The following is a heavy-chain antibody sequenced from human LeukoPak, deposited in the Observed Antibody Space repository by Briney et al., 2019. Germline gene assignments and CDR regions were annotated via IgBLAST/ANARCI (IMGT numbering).Heavy chain of an antibody. CDR1: GGSISSGSYY. V-gene: IGHV4-61*02. D-gene: IGHD3-3*01. Sequence: SDTLSLTCTVSGGSISSGSYYWSWIRQPAGKGLEWIGRIYTSGSTNYNPSLKSRVTISVDTSKNQFSLKLSSVTAADTAVYYCARVKRGFWSGYYYYYMDVWGKGTTVTVSS. CDR3: ARVKRGFWSGYYYYYMDV. CDR2: IYTSGST. J-gene: IGHJ6*03.